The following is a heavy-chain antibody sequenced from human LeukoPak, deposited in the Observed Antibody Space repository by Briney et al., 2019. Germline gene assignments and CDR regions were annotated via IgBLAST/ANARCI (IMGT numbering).Heavy chain of an antibody. D-gene: IGHD7-27*01. V-gene: IGHV3-21*01. CDR3: ARENWAPYD. Sequence: PGGSLRLSCAASGFTFNSYAMNWVRQAPGKGLEWVSSISRSSNYIYYADSVKGRFTISRDNAKNSLYLQMNNLRVEDTAVYYCARENWAPYDWGQGTLVTVSS. CDR1: GFTFNSYA. CDR2: ISRSSNYI. J-gene: IGHJ4*02.